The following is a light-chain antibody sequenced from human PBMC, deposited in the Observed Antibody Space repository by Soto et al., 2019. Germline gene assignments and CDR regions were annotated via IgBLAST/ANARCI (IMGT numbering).Light chain of an antibody. J-gene: IGKJ4*01. V-gene: IGKV3-11*01. CDR3: QSRGIWPPGAT. Sequence: EIVLTQSPVTLSLSPGERATLSCRASQSINNYLAWYQQKPGQPPRLIIYDASNRATAIPVRFSGSGSGTDFTLTISSLEPEDSAVYYCQSRGIWPPGATFGGGTKVEIK. CDR2: DAS. CDR1: QSINNY.